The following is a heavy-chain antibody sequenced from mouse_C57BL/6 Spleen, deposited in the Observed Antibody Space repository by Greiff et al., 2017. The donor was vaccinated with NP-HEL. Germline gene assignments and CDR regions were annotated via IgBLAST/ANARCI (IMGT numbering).Heavy chain of an antibody. Sequence: VQLQQSGAELVKPGASVKISCKASGYAFSSYWMNWVKQRPGKGLEWIGQIYPGDGDTNYNGKFKGKATLTADKSSSTAYMQLSSLTSEDSAVYFCVPSYYYGRSAGYFEVWGTGTTGTVSS. J-gene: IGHJ1*03. CDR1: GYAFSSYW. CDR2: IYPGDGDT. CDR3: VPSYYYGRSAGYFEV. D-gene: IGHD1-1*01. V-gene: IGHV1-80*01.